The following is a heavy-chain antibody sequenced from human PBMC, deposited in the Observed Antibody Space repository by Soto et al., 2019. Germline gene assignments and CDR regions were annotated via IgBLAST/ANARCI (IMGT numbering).Heavy chain of an antibody. J-gene: IGHJ3*02. CDR1: GFTFSRYW. Sequence: EVQVVESGGGLVQPGGSLRLSCAASGFTFSRYWMDWVRQAPRKGLEWVATIKHDGSEKYYVDSVKGRFIISRDNAKNSLFLQRNGLRVEDTAVYFWARAMGTDGWSNHPFDIWGQGTMVTVSS. CDR2: IKHDGSEK. CDR3: ARAMGTDGWSNHPFDI. V-gene: IGHV3-7*04. D-gene: IGHD6-19*01.